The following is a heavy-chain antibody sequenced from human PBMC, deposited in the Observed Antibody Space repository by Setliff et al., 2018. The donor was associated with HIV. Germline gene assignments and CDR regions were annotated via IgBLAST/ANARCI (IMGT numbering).Heavy chain of an antibody. CDR1: GFTFNNYW. CDR3: AREGATTAGFDI. CDR2: INYDRITT. J-gene: IGHJ3*02. D-gene: IGHD6-19*01. V-gene: IGHV3-74*01. Sequence: RLSCAVSGFTFNNYWMHWIRQVPGKGLVWVSRINYDRITTSYADSVQGRSTISRDNAKNTVYLQMNSLRVDDTAIYYCAREGATTAGFDIWGHGTMVTVSS.